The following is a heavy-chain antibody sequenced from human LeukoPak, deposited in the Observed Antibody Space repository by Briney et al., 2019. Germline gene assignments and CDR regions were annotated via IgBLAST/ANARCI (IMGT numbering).Heavy chain of an antibody. CDR3: ARGSAYCGGDCYVHAFDI. CDR1: GGSISSYY. Sequence: SETLSLTCTVSGGSISSYYWSWIRQPAGKGLEWIGRIYTSGSTNYNPSLKSRVTMPVDTSKNQFSLKLSSVTAADTAVYYCARGSAYCGGDCYVHAFDIWGQGTMVTVSS. V-gene: IGHV4-4*07. J-gene: IGHJ3*02. CDR2: IYTSGST. D-gene: IGHD2-21*02.